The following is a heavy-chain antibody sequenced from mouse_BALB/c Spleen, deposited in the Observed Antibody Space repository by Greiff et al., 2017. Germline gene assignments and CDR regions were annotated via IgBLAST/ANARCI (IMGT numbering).Heavy chain of an antibody. CDR3: ARAPIYYDFWYFDV. Sequence: EVHLVESGGGLVQPGGSLKLSCAASGFTFSSYGMSWVRQTPDKRLELVATINSNGGSTYYPDSVKGRFTISRDNVKNTLYLQMSSLKSEDTAMYYCARAPIYYDFWYFDVWGAGTTVTVSS. J-gene: IGHJ1*01. CDR1: GFTFSSYG. D-gene: IGHD2-4*01. CDR2: INSNGGST. V-gene: IGHV5-6-3*01.